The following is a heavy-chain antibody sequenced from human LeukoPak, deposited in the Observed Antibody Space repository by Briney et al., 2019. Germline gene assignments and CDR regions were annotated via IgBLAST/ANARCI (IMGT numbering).Heavy chain of an antibody. CDR2: ISSSGTTI. D-gene: IGHD3-10*01. CDR3: AKGVGELPKFFDY. CDR1: GFTFSSYE. V-gene: IGHV3-48*03. Sequence: PGGSLRLSCAASGFTFSSYEMNWVRQAPGKGLEWVADISSSGTTIHYADSLKGRFTISRDNAKNSLYLQLNSLRAEDTAVYYCAKGVGELPKFFDYWGQGTLVTVSS. J-gene: IGHJ4*02.